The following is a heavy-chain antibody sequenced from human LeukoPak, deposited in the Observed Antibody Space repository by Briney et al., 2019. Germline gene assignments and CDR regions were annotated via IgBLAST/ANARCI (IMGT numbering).Heavy chain of an antibody. D-gene: IGHD3-9*01. CDR1: GFTFSGSA. J-gene: IGHJ4*02. CDR3: TRLSLSYDILSGYNFDY. V-gene: IGHV3-73*01. Sequence: QTGGSLRLSCAASGFTFSGSAMHWVRQASGKGLEWVGRIRSKANSYATAYAASVKGRFTISRDDSKNTAYLQMNSLKTEDTAVYYCTRLSLSYDILSGYNFDYWGQGTLVTVSS. CDR2: IRSKANSYAT.